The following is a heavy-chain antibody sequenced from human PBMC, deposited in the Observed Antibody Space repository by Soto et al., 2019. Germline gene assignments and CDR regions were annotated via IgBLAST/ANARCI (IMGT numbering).Heavy chain of an antibody. J-gene: IGHJ5*02. CDR2: IWYDGSNK. Sequence: QVQLVESGGGVVQPGRSLRLSCAASGFTFSSYGMHWVRQAPGKGLEWVAVIWYDGSNKYYADSVKGRFTISRDNSKNTLYLQMNSLRAEDTAVYYCARYGGATQGWFDPWGQGTLVTVSS. CDR1: GFTFSSYG. CDR3: ARYGGATQGWFDP. V-gene: IGHV3-33*01. D-gene: IGHD1-26*01.